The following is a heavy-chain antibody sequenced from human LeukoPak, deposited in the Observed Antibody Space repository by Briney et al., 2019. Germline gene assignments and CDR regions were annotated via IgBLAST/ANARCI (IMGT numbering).Heavy chain of an antibody. CDR3: ARGRLLVRGVIIAFDV. V-gene: IGHV4-59*01. J-gene: IGHJ3*01. Sequence: SSETLSLTCTVSGRSISSYYWSWIGQPPGKGLEWIGYIYYSGSTNYNPSLKSRVTISVDTSKHQFSLKLSCVTAAEPAVYYCARGRLLVRGVIIAFDVGSRGTMVTVSS. CDR1: GRSISSYY. D-gene: IGHD3-10*01. CDR2: IYYSGST.